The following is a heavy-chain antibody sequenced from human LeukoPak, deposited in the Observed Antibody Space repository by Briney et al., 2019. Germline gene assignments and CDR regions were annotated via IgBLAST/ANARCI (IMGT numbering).Heavy chain of an antibody. CDR3: ARDNGGTAMAYYYYYYMDV. CDR1: GYIFSNYA. D-gene: IGHD5-18*01. Sequence: ASVKVPCKASGYIFSNYAIHWVRQAPGQGLEWMGWINTKTANPTYAQGFTGRFVFSLDTSVTTAYLQVTSLKTEDTAVYYCARDNGGTAMAYYYYYYMDVWGKGTTVTISS. V-gene: IGHV7-4-1*02. CDR2: INTKTANP. J-gene: IGHJ6*03.